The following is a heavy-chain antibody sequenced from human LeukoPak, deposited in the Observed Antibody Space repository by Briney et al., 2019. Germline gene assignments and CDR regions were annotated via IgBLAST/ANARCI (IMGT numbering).Heavy chain of an antibody. Sequence: GGSLRLSCAASGFTFSSYAMSWVRQAPGKGLEWVSGISGSGDRTYYADSVEGRFTISRDNSKNTVHLEMNGLRAEDTAIYYCAKDIGYCRVISCSANDYWGQGTLVTVSS. CDR2: ISGSGDRT. CDR1: GFTFSSYA. V-gene: IGHV3-23*01. D-gene: IGHD2-2*01. J-gene: IGHJ4*02. CDR3: AKDIGYCRVISCSANDY.